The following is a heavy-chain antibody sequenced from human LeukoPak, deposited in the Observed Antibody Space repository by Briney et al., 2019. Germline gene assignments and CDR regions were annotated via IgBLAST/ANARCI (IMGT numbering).Heavy chain of an antibody. CDR2: ISGGGGDT. Sequence: GGSLRLSCVASGFIINNYVMSWVRQAPGKGLEWVSAISGGGGDTYYADSVQGRFTISRDNSKNTVYLQMNSLRAEDTAVYYCAKGGITMVRGVIFYTRQQNWFDPWGQGTLVTVSS. CDR3: AKGGITMVRGVIFYTRQQNWFDP. D-gene: IGHD3-10*01. CDR1: GFIINNYV. J-gene: IGHJ5*02. V-gene: IGHV3-23*01.